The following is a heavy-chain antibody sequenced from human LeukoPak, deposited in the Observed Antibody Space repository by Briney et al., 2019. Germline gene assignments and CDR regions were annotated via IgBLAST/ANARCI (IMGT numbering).Heavy chain of an antibody. CDR1: GFTFCRYW. V-gene: IGHV3-7*01. CDR3: ARDHDGKDY. J-gene: IGHJ4*02. Sequence: RGSLRLSCAASGFTFCRYWVSWVRQAPGKGLGWVANINQDGGDKYHADSVKGRFTISRDNAKNSLYLQMNSLRAEDTAVYYCARDHDGKDYWGQGTLVTVSS. CDR2: INQDGGDK.